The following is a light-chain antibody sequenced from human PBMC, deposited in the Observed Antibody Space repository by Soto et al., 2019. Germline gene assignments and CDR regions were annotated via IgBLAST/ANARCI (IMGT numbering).Light chain of an antibody. J-gene: IGKJ4*01. CDR2: DTS. V-gene: IGKV3-15*01. Sequence: EIVLTQSPDILSLSPGEKATLSCRASQNVASNHLAWYHQKPGQTPRLLIYDTSARATGVPARFSGSRSGPEFTLTINSLQSEDFAIYYCQRYNNWPLTFGGGTKVESK. CDR1: QNVASNH. CDR3: QRYNNWPLT.